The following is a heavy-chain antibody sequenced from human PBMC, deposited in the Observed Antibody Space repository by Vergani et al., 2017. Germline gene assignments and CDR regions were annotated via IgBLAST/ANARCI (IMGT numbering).Heavy chain of an antibody. D-gene: IGHD5/OR15-5a*01. Sequence: QLQLQESGPGLVKPSETLSLTCTVSGGSISSSSYYWGWIRQPPGKGLEWIGSIYYSGSTYYNPSLKIRVPISVDTSKNQFSLKLSSVTAADTAVYYCARDLRPAPHPFDYWGQGTLVTVSS. CDR1: GGSISSSSYY. V-gene: IGHV4-39*07. J-gene: IGHJ4*02. CDR2: IYYSGST. CDR3: ARDLRPAPHPFDY.